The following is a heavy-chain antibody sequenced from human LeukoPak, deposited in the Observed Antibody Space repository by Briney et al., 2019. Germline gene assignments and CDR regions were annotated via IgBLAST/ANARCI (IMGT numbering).Heavy chain of an antibody. CDR2: IYTSGST. CDR3: ARGKPLGWDWDYFDY. D-gene: IGHD3/OR15-3a*01. CDR1: GGSISSGSYY. V-gene: IGHV4-61*02. J-gene: IGHJ4*02. Sequence: SQTLSLTCTVSGGSISSGSYYWSWIRQPAGKGLEWIGRIYTSGSTNYNPSLKSRVTISVDTSKNQFSLKLSSVTAADTAVYYCARGKPLGWDWDYFDYWGQGTLVTVSS.